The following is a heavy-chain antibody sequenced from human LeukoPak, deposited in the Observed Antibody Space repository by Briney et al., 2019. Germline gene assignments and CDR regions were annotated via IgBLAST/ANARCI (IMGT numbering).Heavy chain of an antibody. CDR2: IYSGGNT. V-gene: IGHV3-66*02. CDR3: ARDDVARVFDY. J-gene: IGHJ4*02. D-gene: IGHD3-16*01. CDR1: GFTVSSNY. Sequence: GGSLRLSCAASGFTVSSNYMTWVRQAPGKGLEWVSVIYSGGNTYYSDSVKGRFTISRDNSKNTLYLQMNSLRAEDTAIYYCARDDVARVFDYWGQGTLVTVSS.